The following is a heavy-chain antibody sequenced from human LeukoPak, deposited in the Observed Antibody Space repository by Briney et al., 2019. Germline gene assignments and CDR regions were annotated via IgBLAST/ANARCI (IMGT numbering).Heavy chain of an antibody. J-gene: IGHJ5*02. CDR1: GASFSSSTYY. CDR2: IYYSGST. V-gene: IGHV4-39*01. CDR3: ARREGGFDP. Sequence: PSETLSLTCTVSGASFSSSTYYWGWIRQPPGKGLEWIGSIYYSGSTYYNPSLKSRVTMSVDTSKNQFSLKLSSVTAADTAVYYCARREGGFDPWGQGTLVTVSS.